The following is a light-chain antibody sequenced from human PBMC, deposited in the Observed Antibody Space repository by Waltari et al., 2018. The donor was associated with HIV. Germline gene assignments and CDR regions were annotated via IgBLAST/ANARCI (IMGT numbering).Light chain of an antibody. CDR2: TNY. J-gene: IGLJ2*01. CDR1: TSNIGSHA. CDR3: ATWDDSLNGPV. V-gene: IGLV1-44*01. Sequence: QSVLSQAPSASGTPGQSVAISCSGRTSNIGSHAVNWYQQLPGTAPKLLIHTNYHRPSGVPDRFSASKSGTSASLAIIGLQSAYESDYYCATWDDSLNGPVFGGGTKLTVL.